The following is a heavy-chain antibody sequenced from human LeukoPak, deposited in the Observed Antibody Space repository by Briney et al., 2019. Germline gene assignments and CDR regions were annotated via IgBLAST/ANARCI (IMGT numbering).Heavy chain of an antibody. D-gene: IGHD6-19*01. CDR1: GFTFSNYA. Sequence: GGSLRLSCAASGFTFSNYAMPWVRQAPGKGLEWVAIISFDGSDKYYGDSVKGRFSISRDNSQNTLFLQMNSLRAEDTAIYYCAKYIAVAGRHYFYGMDVWGRGTRVTVS. CDR3: AKYIAVAGRHYFYGMDV. J-gene: IGHJ6*02. V-gene: IGHV3-30-3*02. CDR2: ISFDGSDK.